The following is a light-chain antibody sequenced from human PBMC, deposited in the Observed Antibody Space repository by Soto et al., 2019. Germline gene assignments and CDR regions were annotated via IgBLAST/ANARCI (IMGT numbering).Light chain of an antibody. CDR1: QSVSIK. Sequence: EIVRTQSPATLSVSRGARGTLSWRASQSVSIKLAWYQQKPGQAPRLLIYDTSTRATGIPARFSGSGSGTEFTLTISSLQSEDFAVYYCQQYNNWPPITFGQGTQLEIK. J-gene: IGKJ5*01. CDR2: DTS. CDR3: QQYNNWPPIT. V-gene: IGKV3-15*01.